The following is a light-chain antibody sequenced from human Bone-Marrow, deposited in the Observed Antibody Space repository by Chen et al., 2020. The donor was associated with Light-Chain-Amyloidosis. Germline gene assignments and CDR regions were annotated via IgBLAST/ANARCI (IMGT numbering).Light chain of an antibody. CDR1: NIGSTS. CDR2: ADR. Sequence: SYLLTDHSSVSVAPAQKATLACGGNNIGSTSVHWYQQMPGQAPLLVVYADRDRPSGIPERLSGSNSGNTATLTISRVEAGDEADYYCQVWDRSSDRPVFGGGTKLTVL. CDR3: QVWDRSSDRPV. V-gene: IGLV3-21*02. J-gene: IGLJ3*02.